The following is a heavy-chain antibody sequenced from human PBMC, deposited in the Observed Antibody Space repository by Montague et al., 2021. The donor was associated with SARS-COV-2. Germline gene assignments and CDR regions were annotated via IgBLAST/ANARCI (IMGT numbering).Heavy chain of an antibody. Sequence: SLRLSCAASGFTFSSYAMSWVRQAPGKGLEWVSIIYTDGSATFYADSVKGRFTISRDNSKNTLFLQMNSLGAEDAAIYYCEKVPTSWWLVEDWVHGPLVTFAS. CDR1: GFTFSSYA. J-gene: IGHJ4*01. CDR2: IYTDGSAT. CDR3: EKVPTSWWLVED. D-gene: IGHD6-19*01. V-gene: IGHV3-23*03.